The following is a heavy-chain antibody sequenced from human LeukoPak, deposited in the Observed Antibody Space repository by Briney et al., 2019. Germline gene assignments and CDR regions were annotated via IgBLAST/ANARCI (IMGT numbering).Heavy chain of an antibody. D-gene: IGHD3-16*02. CDR2: ISGSGGST. CDR1: GFTFSSYA. V-gene: IGHV3-23*01. CDR3: AKSCDYIWGSYRFNWFDR. Sequence: PGGSLRLSCEASGFTFSSYAMSWVRQAPGKGLEWVSGISGSGGSTYYADSVKGRFTISRDNSKNTLYLQMNSLRAEDTAVYYCAKSCDYIWGSYRFNWFDRWGQGTLVTVSS. J-gene: IGHJ5*02.